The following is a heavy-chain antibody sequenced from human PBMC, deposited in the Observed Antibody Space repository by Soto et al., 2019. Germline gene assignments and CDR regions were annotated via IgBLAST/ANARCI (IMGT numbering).Heavy chain of an antibody. J-gene: IGHJ4*02. Sequence: LRLSCEASGFTFSSYGMHWVRQAPGKGLEWVAIIWNDGSNEYYADSVKGRFTISRDNSKNTLYLQVSNLRAEDTAVYFCARDQTDSGGYSDSWGQGTLVTVSS. CDR3: ARDQTDSGGYSDS. CDR2: IWNDGSNE. CDR1: GFTFSSYG. D-gene: IGHD3-22*01. V-gene: IGHV3-33*01.